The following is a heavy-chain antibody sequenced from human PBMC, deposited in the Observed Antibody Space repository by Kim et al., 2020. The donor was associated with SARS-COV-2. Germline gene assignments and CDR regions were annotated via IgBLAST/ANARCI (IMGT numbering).Heavy chain of an antibody. CDR2: IYDSRST. D-gene: IGHD2-8*02. V-gene: IGHV4-39*01. Sequence: SETLSLTCTVSGGSISSSSYYWGCNRQRPGQGRVGVGSIYDSRSTYSNPSLQSPVTISTDKTKNQLSLKPGSGTDAATDVCSRGRRGGRAIVLVVYDDY. J-gene: IGHJ4*01. CDR1: GGSISSSSYY. CDR3: GRRGGRAIVLVVYDDY.